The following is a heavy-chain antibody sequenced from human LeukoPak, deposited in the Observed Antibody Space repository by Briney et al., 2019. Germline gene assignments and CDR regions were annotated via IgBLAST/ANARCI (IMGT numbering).Heavy chain of an antibody. D-gene: IGHD3-22*01. Sequence: GGSLRLSCAASGFTFSSYAMSWVRQAPGKGLEWVSAISGSGGSTYYADSVKGRFTISGDNSKNTLYMQMNSLRAEDTAVYYCAKAGRATYYYDSSGYYYFDYWGQGTLVTVSS. V-gene: IGHV3-23*01. CDR1: GFTFSSYA. CDR2: ISGSGGST. CDR3: AKAGRATYYYDSSGYYYFDY. J-gene: IGHJ4*02.